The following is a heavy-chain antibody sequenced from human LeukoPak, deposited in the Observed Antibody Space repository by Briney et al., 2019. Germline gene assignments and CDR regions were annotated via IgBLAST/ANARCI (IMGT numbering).Heavy chain of an antibody. V-gene: IGHV3-48*03. CDR1: GFTFSSYE. J-gene: IGHJ4*02. D-gene: IGHD6-13*01. Sequence: GGSPRLSCAASGFTFSSYEMNWVRQAPGKGLEWVSYISSSGSTIYYADSVKGRFTISRDNAKNSLYLQMNSLRAEDTAVYYCARGRRYSSSWGQGTLVTVSS. CDR2: ISSSGSTI. CDR3: ARGRRYSSS.